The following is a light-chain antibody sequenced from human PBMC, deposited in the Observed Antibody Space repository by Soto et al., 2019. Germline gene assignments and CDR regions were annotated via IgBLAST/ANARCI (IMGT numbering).Light chain of an antibody. Sequence: EIVLTQSPATLSLSPGERATLSCRASQSINRHLAWYQQKPGQAPRLLILDASDRATGIPARFSGSGSGTDFTLTISSLEPEDFAIYFCQQYGSSPGTFGQGTKVEI. V-gene: IGKV3-11*01. CDR2: DAS. J-gene: IGKJ1*01. CDR1: QSINRH. CDR3: QQYGSSPGT.